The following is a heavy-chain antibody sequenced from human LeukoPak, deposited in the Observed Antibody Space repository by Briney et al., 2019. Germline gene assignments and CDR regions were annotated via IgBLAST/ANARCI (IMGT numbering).Heavy chain of an antibody. Sequence: GGSLRLSCAASGFTFSDYYMSWIRQAPGKGLEWVSYISSSGNIIYSADSVKGRFTISRDNAKNSLYLQINSLRAEDTAVYYCAGATAADTAMIHFDYWGQGTLVTVSS. CDR3: AGATAADTAMIHFDY. CDR1: GFTFSDYY. CDR2: ISSSGNII. D-gene: IGHD5-18*01. J-gene: IGHJ4*02. V-gene: IGHV3-11*01.